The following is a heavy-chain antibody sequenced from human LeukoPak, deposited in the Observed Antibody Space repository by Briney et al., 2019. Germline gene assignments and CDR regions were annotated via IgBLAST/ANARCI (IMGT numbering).Heavy chain of an antibody. CDR3: ARAGLDYDFWSGYYSYFDY. Sequence: SVKVSCKASGGTFSSYAISWVRQAPGQGLEWMGGIIPIFGTANYAQKFQGRVTITTDESTSPAYMELSSLRSEDTAVYYCARAGLDYDFWSGYYSYFDYWGQGTLVTVSS. CDR1: GGTFSSYA. D-gene: IGHD3-3*01. V-gene: IGHV1-69*05. J-gene: IGHJ4*02. CDR2: IIPIFGTA.